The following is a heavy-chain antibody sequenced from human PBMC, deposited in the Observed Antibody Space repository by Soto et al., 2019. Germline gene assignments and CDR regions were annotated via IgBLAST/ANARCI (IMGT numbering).Heavy chain of an antibody. Sequence: GGSLRLSCAASGFAFSSYAMSWVRQAPGKGLEWVSAISGSGGSKYYADSVEGRFTNSRDNSKNTLYLQMNSLRAEVTAVYYCAKTSGAGWYSTAEFDYWGQGTLVTVSS. J-gene: IGHJ4*02. CDR1: GFAFSSYA. CDR3: AKTSGAGWYSTAEFDY. CDR2: ISGSGGSK. D-gene: IGHD6-19*01. V-gene: IGHV3-23*01.